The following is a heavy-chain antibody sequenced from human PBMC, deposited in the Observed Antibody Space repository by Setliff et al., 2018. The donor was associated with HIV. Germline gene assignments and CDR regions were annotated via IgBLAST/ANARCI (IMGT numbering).Heavy chain of an antibody. CDR2: IYHSGST. CDR1: GGSISSGGYS. CDR3: ARHVPRSSRIDY. J-gene: IGHJ4*02. D-gene: IGHD6-13*01. V-gene: IGHV4-30-2*01. Sequence: KPSETLSLTCAVSGGSISSGGYSWNWIRQPPGKGLEWIGYIYHSGSTFYNPSLKSRVTISRDMSKNQFSLKLGSVTAADTAVYYCARHVPRSSRIDYWGQGSLVTVSS.